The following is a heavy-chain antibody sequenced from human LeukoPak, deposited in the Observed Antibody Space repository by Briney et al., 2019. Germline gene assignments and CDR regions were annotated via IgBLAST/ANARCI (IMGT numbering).Heavy chain of an antibody. Sequence: PSETLSLTCAVYGGSFSGYYWSWIRQPPGKGLEWIGEINHSGSTNYNPSLKSRVTISVDTSKNQFSLKLSSVTAADTAVYYCARVTFSSGWPFDYWGQGTLVTVSS. J-gene: IGHJ4*02. CDR3: ARVTFSSGWPFDY. CDR2: INHSGST. D-gene: IGHD6-19*01. V-gene: IGHV4-34*01. CDR1: GGSFSGYY.